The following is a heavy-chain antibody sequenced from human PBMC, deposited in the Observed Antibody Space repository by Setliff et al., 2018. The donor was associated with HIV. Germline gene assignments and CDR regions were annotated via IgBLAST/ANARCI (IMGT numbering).Heavy chain of an antibody. J-gene: IGHJ5*02. Sequence: LSLTCTVSGGSVSEYYWSWIRQPAGEGLEWIGRFSAPGNSNYNPSLKSRVTMSVDTSTNQFSLKLNSVTAADTATYYCARGDRGGGYNYGGFCFDPWGQGTLVTVSS. D-gene: IGHD5-18*01. CDR3: ARGDRGGGYNYGGFCFDP. CDR1: GGSVSEYY. CDR2: FSAPGNS. V-gene: IGHV4-4*07.